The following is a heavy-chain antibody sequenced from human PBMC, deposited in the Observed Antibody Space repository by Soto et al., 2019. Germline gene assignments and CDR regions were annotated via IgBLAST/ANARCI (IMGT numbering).Heavy chain of an antibody. Sequence: SETLSLTCTVSGGSISSGGYYWSWIRQHPGKGLEWIGYIYHSGSTYYNPSLKSRVTISVDTSKNQFSLKLSSVTAADTAVYYCARGRIGSNIWGSYRWGWFDPWGQGTLVTVSS. J-gene: IGHJ5*02. CDR3: ARGRIGSNIWGSYRWGWFDP. V-gene: IGHV4-31*03. CDR2: IYHSGST. CDR1: GGSISSGGYY. D-gene: IGHD3-16*02.